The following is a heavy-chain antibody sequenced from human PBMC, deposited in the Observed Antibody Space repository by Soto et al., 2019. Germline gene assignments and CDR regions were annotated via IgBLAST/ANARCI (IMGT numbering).Heavy chain of an antibody. D-gene: IGHD2-2*01. CDR1: GFTFSDYY. CDR3: ARARYCSSTSCRGNSNYVFI. J-gene: IGHJ4*02. V-gene: IGHV3-11*06. CDR2: ISSSSSYT. Sequence: QVQLVESGGGLVKPGGSLRLSCAASGFTFSDYYMSWIRQAPGRGLEWVSYISSSSSYTNYADSVKGRFTISRDNAKNSLYLQMNSLRAEDTAVYYCARARYCSSTSCRGNSNYVFIWGQGTLVTVSS.